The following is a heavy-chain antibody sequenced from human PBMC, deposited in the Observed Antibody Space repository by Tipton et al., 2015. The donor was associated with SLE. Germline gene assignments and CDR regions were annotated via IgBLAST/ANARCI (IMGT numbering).Heavy chain of an antibody. CDR2: INPNSGGT. D-gene: IGHD2-15*01. Sequence: QLVQSGAEVKKPGASVKVSCKASGYTFTGYYMHWVRQAPGQGLEWMGWINPNSGGTNYAQKFQGRVTMTRDTSISTAYMELSRLRSDDTAVYYCAREMPYCSGDSCYNWFDPWGQGTLVTVSS. J-gene: IGHJ5*02. V-gene: IGHV1-2*02. CDR1: GYTFTGYY. CDR3: AREMPYCSGDSCYNWFDP.